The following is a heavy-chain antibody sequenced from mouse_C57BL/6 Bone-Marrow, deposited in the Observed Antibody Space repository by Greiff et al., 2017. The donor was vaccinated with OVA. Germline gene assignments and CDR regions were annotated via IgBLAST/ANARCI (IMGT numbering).Heavy chain of an antibody. J-gene: IGHJ4*01. D-gene: IGHD2-2*01. CDR2: NNPGSGGT. CDR3: ARGDGYDEDYYAMGY. CDR1: GYAFTTYL. V-gene: IGHV1-54*01. Sequence: QVQLQQSGAELVRPGTSVKVSCTASGYAFTTYLIEWVKQRPGLGLEWIGVNNPGSGGTNYNEKFKGKATLTADKSSSTAYMQLSSLTSEDSAVYFCARGDGYDEDYYAMGYWGQGASVTVSS.